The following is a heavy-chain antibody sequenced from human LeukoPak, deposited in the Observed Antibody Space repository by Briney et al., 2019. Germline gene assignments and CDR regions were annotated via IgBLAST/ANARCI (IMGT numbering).Heavy chain of an antibody. V-gene: IGHV3-21*01. CDR2: ISSSSSYI. CDR3: ARADYYDSSGYFDDY. J-gene: IGHJ4*02. D-gene: IGHD3-22*01. Sequence: GGSLRLSCAASGFTLSSYGMHWVRQAPGKGLEWVSSISSSSSYIYYADSVKGRFTISRDNAKNSLYLQTNSLRAEDTAVYYCARADYYDSSGYFDDYWGQGTLVTVSS. CDR1: GFTLSSYG.